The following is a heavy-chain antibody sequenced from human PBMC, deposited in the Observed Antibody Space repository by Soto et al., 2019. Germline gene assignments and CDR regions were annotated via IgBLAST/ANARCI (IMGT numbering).Heavy chain of an antibody. CDR3: AKDPEYYDFWSGYPQAYYYYYGMDV. V-gene: IGHV3-30*18. Sequence: PGGSLRLSCAASGFTFSSYGMHWVRQAPGKGLEWVAVISYDGSNKYYADSVKGRFTISRDNSKNTLYLQMNSLRAEDTAVYYCAKDPEYYDFWSGYPQAYYYYYGMDVWGQGTTVTV. D-gene: IGHD3-3*01. CDR1: GFTFSSYG. J-gene: IGHJ6*02. CDR2: ISYDGSNK.